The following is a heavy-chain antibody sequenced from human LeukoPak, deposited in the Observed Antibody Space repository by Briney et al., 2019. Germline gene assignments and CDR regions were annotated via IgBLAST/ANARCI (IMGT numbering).Heavy chain of an antibody. J-gene: IGHJ4*02. D-gene: IGHD1-1*01. CDR2: ISYDGSNK. V-gene: IGHV3-30*04. Sequence: GGPLRLSCAASGFTFSSYAMHWVRQAPGKGLEWVAVISYDGSNKYYADSVKGRFTISRDNAKNSLYLQMNSLRAEDTAVYYCARDGVPDYWGQGTLVTVSS. CDR3: ARDGVPDY. CDR1: GFTFSSYA.